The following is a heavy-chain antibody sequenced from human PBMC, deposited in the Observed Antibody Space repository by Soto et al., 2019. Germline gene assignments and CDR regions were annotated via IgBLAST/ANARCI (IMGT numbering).Heavy chain of an antibody. CDR1: GYTFTSYY. J-gene: IGHJ5*02. D-gene: IGHD5-18*01. Sequence: ASVKVSCKASGYTFTSYYMHWVRQAPGQGLEWMGIINPSGGSTSYAQKFQGRVTMTRDTSTSTVYMELSSLRSEDTAVYYCARGAVDTAMVGYNWFDPWGQGTLVTVSS. CDR3: ARGAVDTAMVGYNWFDP. V-gene: IGHV1-46*01. CDR2: INPSGGST.